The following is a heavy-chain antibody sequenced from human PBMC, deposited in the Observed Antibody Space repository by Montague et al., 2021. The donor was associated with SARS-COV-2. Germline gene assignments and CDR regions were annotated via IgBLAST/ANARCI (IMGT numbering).Heavy chain of an antibody. D-gene: IGHD3-10*01. CDR2: INQSGRT. J-gene: IGHJ4*02. CDR1: GGSFSGYY. Sequence: SKTLSLTCAVYGGSFSGYYWSWIRQPPEKGLEWIGEINQSGRTNNNPSLKSRVIISVDTSKNQFSLKLSSVTAADTAVYYCARRGSSVWGVTVSAELGYWGQGILVIVSS. CDR3: ARRGSSVWGVTVSAELGY. V-gene: IGHV4-34*01.